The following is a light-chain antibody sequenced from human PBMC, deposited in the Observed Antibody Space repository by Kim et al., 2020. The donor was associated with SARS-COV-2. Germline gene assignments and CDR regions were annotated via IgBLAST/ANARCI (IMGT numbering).Light chain of an antibody. V-gene: IGKV3-20*01. Sequence: RGETATLPGRASQTNRGTYLGWYQQKPGQAPRLLIFGASSRASGIPDRFSGSGSGTDFTLTISSLEPEDFAVYYCQQYAGSPPWTFGQGTKVDI. CDR2: GAS. CDR1: QTNRGTY. J-gene: IGKJ1*01. CDR3: QQYAGSPPWT.